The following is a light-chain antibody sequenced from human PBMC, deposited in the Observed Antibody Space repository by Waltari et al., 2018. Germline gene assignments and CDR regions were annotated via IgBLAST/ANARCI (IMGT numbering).Light chain of an antibody. CDR1: QGISSY. J-gene: IGKJ1*01. V-gene: IGKV1-27*01. CDR2: SAS. Sequence: DIQLTQSPSSLSASVGDRVTITCRVSQGISSYLNWYRQKPGKLLVYSASNLQSGVPSRCSGSGSGTDFTLTISSLQPEDVATYCGQRTYNAPRTFGQGTKVEIK. CDR3: QRTYNAPRT.